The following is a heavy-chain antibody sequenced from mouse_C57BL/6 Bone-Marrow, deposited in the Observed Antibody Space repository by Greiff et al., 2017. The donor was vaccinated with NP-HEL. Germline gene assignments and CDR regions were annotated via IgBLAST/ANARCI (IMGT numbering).Heavy chain of an antibody. CDR1: GYTFTDYN. CDR2: INPNNGGT. J-gene: IGHJ3*01. V-gene: IGHV1-18*01. Sequence: EVQLHQSGPELVKPGASVKIPCKASGYTFTDYNMGWVKQSNGKSLEWIGDINPNNGGTIYNQKFKGKATLTVAKSSSPAYMELRSLTSEDTAVYYWARRGAYYSRAGFAYWGQGTLVTVSA. CDR3: ARRGAYYSRAGFAY. D-gene: IGHD2-5*01.